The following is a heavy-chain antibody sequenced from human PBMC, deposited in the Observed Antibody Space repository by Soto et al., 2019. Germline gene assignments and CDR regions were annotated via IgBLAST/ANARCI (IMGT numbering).Heavy chain of an antibody. V-gene: IGHV3-49*03. CDR1: GFTFGDYA. J-gene: IGHJ1*01. D-gene: IGHD3-22*01. Sequence: GGSLRLSCTASGFTFGDYAMSWFRQAPGKGLEWVGFIRSKAYGGTTEYAASVKGRFTISRDDSKSIAYLQMNSLKTEDTAVYYCTRGLEGGYYYAGNLQHWGQGTLVTVSS. CDR2: IRSKAYGGTT. CDR3: TRGLEGGYYYAGNLQH.